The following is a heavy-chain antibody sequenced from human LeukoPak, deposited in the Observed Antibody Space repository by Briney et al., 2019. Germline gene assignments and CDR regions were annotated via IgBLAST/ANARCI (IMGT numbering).Heavy chain of an antibody. Sequence: SETLSLTCAVYGGSFSGYYWTWIRQPPGKGLEWIGEINHSGNTNYNPSLKSRVTMSVDTSKNQFSLKLSSVTAADTAVYYCARRARLESNWFDPWGQGTLVTVSS. CDR2: INHSGNT. CDR1: GGSFSGYY. J-gene: IGHJ5*02. CDR3: ARRARLESNWFDP. V-gene: IGHV4-34*01.